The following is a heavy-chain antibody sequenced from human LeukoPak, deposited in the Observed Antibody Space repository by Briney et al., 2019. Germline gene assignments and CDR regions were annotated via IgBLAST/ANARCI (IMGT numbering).Heavy chain of an antibody. CDR3: AKYIRYFDY. D-gene: IGHD3-16*01. Sequence: GGSLRLSYAASGFTFSSYAVSWVRQAPGKGLEWVSAIIGSGGSTYYADSVKGRFTISRDNSKNTLYLQMNSLRAEDTAIYYCAKYIRYFDYWGQGTLVTVSS. V-gene: IGHV3-23*01. CDR1: GFTFSSYA. CDR2: IIGSGGST. J-gene: IGHJ4*02.